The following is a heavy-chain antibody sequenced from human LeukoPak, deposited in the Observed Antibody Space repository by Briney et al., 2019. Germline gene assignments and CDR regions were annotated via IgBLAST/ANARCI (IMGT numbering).Heavy chain of an antibody. V-gene: IGHV4-34*01. CDR3: ARARYSGYD. Sequence: PSETLSLTCAVYGGSFSGYYWSWIRQPPGKGLEWIGEINHSGSTNYNPSLESRVTISVDTSKNQFSLKLSSVTAADTAVYYCARARYSGYDWGQGTLVTVSS. CDR2: INHSGST. CDR1: GGSFSGYY. J-gene: IGHJ4*02. D-gene: IGHD5-12*01.